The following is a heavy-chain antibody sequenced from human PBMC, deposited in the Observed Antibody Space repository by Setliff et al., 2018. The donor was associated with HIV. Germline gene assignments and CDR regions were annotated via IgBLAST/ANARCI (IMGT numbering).Heavy chain of an antibody. V-gene: IGHV4-4*08. CDR3: ARDDRCSGDTCYYY. Sequence: SETLSLTCTVSGDSISSSYYWTWIRQPPGKGLEWIGYIYTSGSTNYNPSLKNRVTISVDPSKNQFSLRLSSVTAADTAVYYCARDDRCSGDTCYYYWGQGALVTVSS. J-gene: IGHJ4*02. CDR1: GDSISSSYY. CDR2: IYTSGST. D-gene: IGHD2-15*01.